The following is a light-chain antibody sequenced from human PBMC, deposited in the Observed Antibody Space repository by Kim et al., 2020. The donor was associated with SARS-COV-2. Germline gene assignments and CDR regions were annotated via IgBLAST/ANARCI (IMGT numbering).Light chain of an antibody. Sequence: QSALTQPASVSGAPGQSITISCSGTSTDVGNHNLVSWYQHHPGKAPKLLLYEVTKRPSGVSNRFSGSKSGNTASLTISGLQADDEADYYCGSYTSLSTLGAFGGGTKLTVL. J-gene: IGLJ2*01. V-gene: IGLV2-14*01. CDR3: GSYTSLSTLGA. CDR1: STDVGNHNL. CDR2: EVT.